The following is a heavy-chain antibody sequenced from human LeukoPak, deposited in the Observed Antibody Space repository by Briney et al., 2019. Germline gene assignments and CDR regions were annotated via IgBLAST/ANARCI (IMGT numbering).Heavy chain of an antibody. Sequence: GGSLRLSRAASGFTFSSYWMSWVRQAPGKGLEWVANIKQDGSEKYYVDSVKGRFTISRDNAKNSLYLQMNSLRAEDTAVYYCAREKASRVGITIFGVGFDYWGQGTLVTVSS. V-gene: IGHV3-7*01. D-gene: IGHD3-3*01. CDR3: AREKASRVGITIFGVGFDY. CDR1: GFTFSSYW. CDR2: IKQDGSEK. J-gene: IGHJ4*02.